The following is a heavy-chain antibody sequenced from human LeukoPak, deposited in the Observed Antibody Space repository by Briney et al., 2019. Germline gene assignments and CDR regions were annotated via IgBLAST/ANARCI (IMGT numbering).Heavy chain of an antibody. J-gene: IGHJ4*02. CDR2: ISYDGSNK. D-gene: IGHD1-26*01. V-gene: IGHV3-30*18. CDR1: GFTFSSYG. CDR3: AKEHKWELLKDFDY. Sequence: GGSLRLSCAASGFTFSSYGMHWVRQAPGKGLEWVAVISYDGSNKYYADSVKGRFTISRDNSKNTLYLQMNSLRAEDTAVYYCAKEHKWELLKDFDYWGQGTLVTVSS.